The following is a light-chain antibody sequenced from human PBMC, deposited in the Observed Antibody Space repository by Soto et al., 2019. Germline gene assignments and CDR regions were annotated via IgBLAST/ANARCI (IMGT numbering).Light chain of an antibody. CDR2: EVS. Sequence: QSALTQTASVSGSPGQSITLSCTGTSSDVGGYNYVSWYQQHPGKAPKLMIYEVSNRPSGVSSRFSGSKSGNTASLTISGLQADDEADYYCSSYTSSSTLGVFGTGTKVTVL. CDR1: SSDVGGYNY. V-gene: IGLV2-14*01. CDR3: SSYTSSSTLGV. J-gene: IGLJ1*01.